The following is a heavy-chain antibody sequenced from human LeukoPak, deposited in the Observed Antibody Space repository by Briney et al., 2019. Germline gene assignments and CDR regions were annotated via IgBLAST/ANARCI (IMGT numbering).Heavy chain of an antibody. CDR3: ATHNYWRKDY. Sequence: GGSLRLSCAASGFIFSDYAMSWFRQAPGVGLEWVATINQDGNAKYYVDSVKGRFAISRDNTKNSLSLQMSSLRDEDSGIYYCATHNYWRKDYWGQGTLVAVSS. J-gene: IGHJ4*01. V-gene: IGHV3-7*01. CDR1: GFIFSDYA. CDR2: INQDGNAK. D-gene: IGHD5-24*01.